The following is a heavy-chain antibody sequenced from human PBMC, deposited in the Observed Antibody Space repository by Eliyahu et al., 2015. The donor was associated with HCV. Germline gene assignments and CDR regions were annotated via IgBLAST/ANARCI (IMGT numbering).Heavy chain of an antibody. CDR3: ARYPATLGDAFDI. V-gene: IGHV4-59*02. CDR2: INYGGSP. CDR1: GGSVXLYY. J-gene: IGHJ3*02. Sequence: QVQLQESXPGLVKPSETLSLXCTVSGGSVXLYYWTWIRQSPGKGLEWIGHINYGGSPXYNPSLTSRATMSVDTPKNQFSLKLSSVTAADTAVYYCARYPATLGDAFDIWGQGTVVTVSS.